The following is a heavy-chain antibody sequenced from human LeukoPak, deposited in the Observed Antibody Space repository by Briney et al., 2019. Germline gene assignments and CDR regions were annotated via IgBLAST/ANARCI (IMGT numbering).Heavy chain of an antibody. D-gene: IGHD2-15*01. J-gene: IGHJ6*03. CDR2: ISGSGGTT. CDR3: AKNGDRGAYCTGGTCYPYFYYYMDV. CDR1: GFTFSNYG. V-gene: IGHV3-23*01. Sequence: GGSLRLSCAASGFTFSNYGMRWVRQAPGKGLEWVSAISGSGGTTYYADSVKGRFTISRDSSKKTMYLQMKSLRAEDTAIYYCAKNGDRGAYCTGGTCYPYFYYYMDVWGKGTTVTI.